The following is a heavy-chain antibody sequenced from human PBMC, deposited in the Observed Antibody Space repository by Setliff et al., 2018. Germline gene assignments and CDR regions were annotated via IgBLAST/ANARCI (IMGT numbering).Heavy chain of an antibody. CDR2: IYHSGST. J-gene: IGHJ6*02. CDR3: ARDRGQLANGMDV. Sequence: SETLSLTCTVSGYSISSGYYWGWIRQPPGKGLEWIGSIYHSGSTYYNPSLKSRVTISVDTSKNQFSLKLSSVTAADTAVYYCARDRGQLANGMDVWGQGTTVTVSS. V-gene: IGHV4-38-2*02. D-gene: IGHD6-6*01. CDR1: GYSISSGYY.